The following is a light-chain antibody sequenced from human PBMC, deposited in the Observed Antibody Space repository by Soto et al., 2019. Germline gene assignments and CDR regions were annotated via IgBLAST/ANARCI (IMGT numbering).Light chain of an antibody. CDR1: QSVRNDY. V-gene: IGKV3-20*01. CDR3: QQYGSFQGT. J-gene: IGKJ1*01. CDR2: GAS. Sequence: EVVLTQFPGTLPVSLGERATLSCRASQSVRNDYLAWYQQKRGQAPRLLIHGASTRATGIPDRFSGSGSGTDLFLTLSRVEPGDVAMYFCQQYGSFQGTVGQGTKVEIK.